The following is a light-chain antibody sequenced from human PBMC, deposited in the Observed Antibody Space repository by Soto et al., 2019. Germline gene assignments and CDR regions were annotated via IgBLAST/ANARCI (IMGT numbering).Light chain of an antibody. CDR1: QGISNY. CDR2: TPS. V-gene: IGKV1-27*01. Sequence: DIQMTQSPSSLSASVGDRVTITCRASQGISNYLAWYQQQPGKVPKLLIYTPSTLQSGVPSRFSGSGSGTDFTLTISSLQPEDVATYYCQNYNSAPQLTFGGGTKVEIK. CDR3: QNYNSAPQLT. J-gene: IGKJ4*01.